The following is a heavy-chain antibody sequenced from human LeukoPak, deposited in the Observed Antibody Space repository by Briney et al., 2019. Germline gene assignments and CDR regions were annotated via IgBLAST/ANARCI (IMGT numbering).Heavy chain of an antibody. Sequence: ASVKVSCKASGYSFTSYDLNWVRQATGQGLEWMGWMNPNSGNTGYAQRFQGRLTMTRNTSISTAYMELSSLRAEDTAVYYCAKDHAEWELLSPDAFDIWGQGTMVTVSS. CDR3: AKDHAEWELLSPDAFDI. V-gene: IGHV1-8*01. CDR1: GYSFTSYD. D-gene: IGHD1-26*01. CDR2: MNPNSGNT. J-gene: IGHJ3*02.